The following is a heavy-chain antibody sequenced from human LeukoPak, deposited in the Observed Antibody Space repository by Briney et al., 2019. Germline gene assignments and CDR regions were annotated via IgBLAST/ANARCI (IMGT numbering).Heavy chain of an antibody. Sequence: SGRSLRLSCAASGFTFDDYAMHWVRQAPGRGLEWVSAISGSGGSTYYADSVKGRFTISRDNSKNTLYLQMNSLRAEDTAVYYCAKSDYYDSSGYFYFDYWGQGTLVTVSS. D-gene: IGHD3-22*01. CDR3: AKSDYYDSSGYFYFDY. CDR1: GFTFDDYA. CDR2: ISGSGGST. V-gene: IGHV3-23*01. J-gene: IGHJ4*02.